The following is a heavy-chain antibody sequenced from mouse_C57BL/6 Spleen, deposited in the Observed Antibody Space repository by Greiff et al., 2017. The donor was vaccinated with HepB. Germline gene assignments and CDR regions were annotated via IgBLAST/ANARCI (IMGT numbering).Heavy chain of an antibody. Sequence: VQLQQSGPELVKPGASVKISCKASGYAFSSSWMNWVKQRPGKGLEWIGRIYPGDGDTNYNGKFKGKATLTADKSSSTAYMQLSSLTSEDSAVYFCATAYNYGSSYWYFDVWGTGTTVTVSS. V-gene: IGHV1-82*01. CDR1: GYAFSSSW. J-gene: IGHJ1*03. CDR3: ATAYNYGSSYWYFDV. CDR2: IYPGDGDT. D-gene: IGHD1-1*01.